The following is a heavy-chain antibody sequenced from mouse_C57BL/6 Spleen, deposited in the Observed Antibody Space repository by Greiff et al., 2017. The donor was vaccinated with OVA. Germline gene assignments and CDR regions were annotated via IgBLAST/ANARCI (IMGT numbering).Heavy chain of an antibody. V-gene: IGHV6-3*01. CDR3: TGGSSYDCAMDY. D-gene: IGHD1-1*01. Sequence: EVQLVESGGGLVQPGGSMKLSCVASGFTFSNYWMNWVRQSPEKGLEWVAQIRLKSDNYATHYAESVKGRFTISRDDSKSSVYLQMNNLRAEDTGIYYCTGGSSYDCAMDYWGQGTSVTVSS. CDR1: GFTFSNYW. CDR2: IRLKSDNYAT. J-gene: IGHJ4*01.